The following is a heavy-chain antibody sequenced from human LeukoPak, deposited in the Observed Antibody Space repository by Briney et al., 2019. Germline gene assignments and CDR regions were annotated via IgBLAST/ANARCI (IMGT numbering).Heavy chain of an antibody. Sequence: GGSLRLSCAAYGFTFSSYAMSWVRQAPGKGLEWVSAISGSGGSTYYADSVKGRFTISRDNSKNTLYLQMNSLRAEDTAVYYCAKDVSWELLGFDYWGQGTLVTVSS. J-gene: IGHJ4*02. V-gene: IGHV3-23*01. CDR2: ISGSGGST. CDR1: GFTFSSYA. D-gene: IGHD1-26*01. CDR3: AKDVSWELLGFDY.